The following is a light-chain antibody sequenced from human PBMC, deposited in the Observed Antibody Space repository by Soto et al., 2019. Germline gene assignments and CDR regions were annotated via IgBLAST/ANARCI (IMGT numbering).Light chain of an antibody. V-gene: IGKV1-12*01. CDR3: QQTNSFPLT. Sequence: DLQMTQSPSSVSASVGDRVTITCRASQGITSSLAWYQQKPGTAPKLLIFSASKLQRGVPSRFSGSGSGTDFTLTISSLQPEDFATYYCQQTNSFPLTFGGGTKVEIK. CDR2: SAS. CDR1: QGITSS. J-gene: IGKJ4*01.